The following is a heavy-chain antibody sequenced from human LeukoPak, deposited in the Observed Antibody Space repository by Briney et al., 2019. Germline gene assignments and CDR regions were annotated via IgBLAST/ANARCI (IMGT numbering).Heavy chain of an antibody. CDR1: GYTFTSYY. CDR3: ARGRYNWNYGGAFDI. Sequence: ASVKVSCKASGYTFTSYYMHWVRQAPGQGLEWMGIINPSGGSTSYAQKFQGRVTMTRDTSTSTVYMELSSLRSEDTAVYYCARGRYNWNYGGAFDIWGQGTMVTVSS. D-gene: IGHD1-7*01. J-gene: IGHJ3*02. CDR2: INPSGGST. V-gene: IGHV1-46*01.